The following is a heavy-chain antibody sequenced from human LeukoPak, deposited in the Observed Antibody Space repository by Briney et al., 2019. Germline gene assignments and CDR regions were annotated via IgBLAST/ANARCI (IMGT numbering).Heavy chain of an antibody. CDR1: GGSISSYY. CDR3: ARERGYSSGWYRDYFDY. Sequence: SETLSLTCTVSGGSISSYYWSWIRQPAGKGLEWIGRIYTSGSTNYNPSLKSRVTMSVDTSKNQFSLKLSSVTAADTAVYYCARERGYSSGWYRDYFDYWGQGTLVTVSS. CDR2: IYTSGST. J-gene: IGHJ4*02. V-gene: IGHV4-4*07. D-gene: IGHD6-19*01.